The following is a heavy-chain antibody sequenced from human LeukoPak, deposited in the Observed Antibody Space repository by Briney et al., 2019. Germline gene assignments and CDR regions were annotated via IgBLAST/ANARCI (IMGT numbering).Heavy chain of an antibody. CDR1: GFTFSNYA. J-gene: IGHJ5*02. D-gene: IGHD3-10*01. CDR2: ISTSGGST. Sequence: GGSLRLSCAASGFTFSNYAMNWVRQAPGKGLEWVSVISTSGGSTYYADSVKGRFTISRDNSKNTLYLQMNSLRDEDTAVYYCARDAGYDYGWPGSWGQGTLVTVSS. V-gene: IGHV3-23*01. CDR3: ARDAGYDYGWPGS.